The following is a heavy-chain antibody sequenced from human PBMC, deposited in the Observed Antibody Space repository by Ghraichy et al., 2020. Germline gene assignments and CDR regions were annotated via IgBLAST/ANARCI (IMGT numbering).Heavy chain of an antibody. CDR2: IIPIFGTA. CDR1: GGTFSSYA. V-gene: IGHV1-69*13. CDR3: ARGDSRKVGYYYYYMDV. J-gene: IGHJ6*03. Sequence: SVKVSCKASGGTFSSYAISWVRQAPGQGLEWMGGIIPIFGTANYAQKFQGRVTITADESTSTAYMELSSLRSEDTAVYYCARGDSRKVGYYYYYMDVWGKGTTVTVSS. D-gene: IGHD3-22*01.